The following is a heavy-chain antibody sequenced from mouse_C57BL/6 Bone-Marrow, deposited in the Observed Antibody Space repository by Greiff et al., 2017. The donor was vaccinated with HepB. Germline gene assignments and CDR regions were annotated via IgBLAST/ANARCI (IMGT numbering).Heavy chain of an antibody. CDR1: GFTFSDYY. CDR2: ISNGGGST. CDR3: ARRYSNYAMDY. D-gene: IGHD2-5*01. J-gene: IGHJ4*01. V-gene: IGHV5-12*01. Sequence: EVHLVESGGGLVQPGGSLKLSCAASGFTFSDYYMYWVRQTPEKRLEWVAYISNGGGSTYYPDTVQGRFTISRDNAKNTLYLQMSRLKSEDTAMYYWARRYSNYAMDYWGQGTSVTVSS.